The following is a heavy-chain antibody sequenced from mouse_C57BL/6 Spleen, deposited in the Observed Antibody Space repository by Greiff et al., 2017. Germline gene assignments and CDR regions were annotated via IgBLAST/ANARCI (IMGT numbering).Heavy chain of an antibody. CDR2: INPNNGGT. CDR3: ARGSYYGSSYGFAY. J-gene: IGHJ3*01. D-gene: IGHD1-1*01. Sequence: EVQLQQSGPELVKPGASVKISCKASGYTFTDYYMNWVKQSHGKSLEWIGDINPNNGGTSYNQKFKGKDTLTVDKSSSTAYMELRSLTSEDSAVYYCARGSYYGSSYGFAYWGQGTLVTVSA. CDR1: GYTFTDYY. V-gene: IGHV1-26*01.